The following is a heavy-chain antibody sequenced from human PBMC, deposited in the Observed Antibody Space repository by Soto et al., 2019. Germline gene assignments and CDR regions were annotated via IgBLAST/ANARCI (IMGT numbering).Heavy chain of an antibody. Sequence: QVQRVQSGAEVKQPGASVKVSCKASGYTFTGYYMHWVRQAPGHGLEWMGGINPNSGGTNYAQKFQGWVTMTRDTSISTAYMELSRLRYDDTAVYYWARSIMITFGGVIVPWFDPWGQGTLVTVSS. V-gene: IGHV1-2*04. J-gene: IGHJ5*02. CDR3: ARSIMITFGGVIVPWFDP. CDR1: GYTFTGYY. CDR2: INPNSGGT. D-gene: IGHD3-16*02.